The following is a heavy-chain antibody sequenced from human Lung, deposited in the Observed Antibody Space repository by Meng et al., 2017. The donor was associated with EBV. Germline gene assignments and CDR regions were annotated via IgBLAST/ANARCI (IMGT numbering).Heavy chain of an antibody. CDR3: ATGRIGLLWFGELGY. Sequence: QLRLEESWPGLWSPAQLLSLTCTVYGGSVSSGSFYWSWIRHHRGKGLEWLGYIYYSGSTYYNPSLKNRVTISVDTSKNQFSLKLSSVTAADTAVYYCATGRIGLLWFGELGYWGQGTLVTVSS. V-gene: IGHV4-31*02. CDR2: IYYSGST. D-gene: IGHD3-10*01. CDR1: GGSVSSGSFY. J-gene: IGHJ4*02.